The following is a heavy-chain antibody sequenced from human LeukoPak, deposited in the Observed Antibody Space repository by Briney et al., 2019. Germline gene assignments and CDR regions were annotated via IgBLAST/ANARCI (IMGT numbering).Heavy chain of an antibody. V-gene: IGHV3-74*01. CDR2: INSDGTII. J-gene: IGHJ4*02. D-gene: IGHD2-21*02. Sequence: GGSLRLSCAASGFTFSSYWMHWVRQAPGKGLVWVSRINSDGTIIGYADSVKGRFTISRDNAKNTLYLQMNSLRADDTAVYYCARSMYCGGDCYYYFDYWGQGTLVTVAS. CDR1: GFTFSSYW. CDR3: ARSMYCGGDCYYYFDY.